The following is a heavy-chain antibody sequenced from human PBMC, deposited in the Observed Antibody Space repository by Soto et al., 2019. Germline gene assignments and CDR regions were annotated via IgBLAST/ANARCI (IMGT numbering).Heavy chain of an antibody. CDR1: GFTFDTYA. CDR2: ISYDGSNQ. J-gene: IGHJ4*02. CDR3: TRGLLTDFFDY. Sequence: GGSLRLSCAASGFTFDTYAMHWVRQAPGKGLEWVAVISYDGSNQFYAGSVKGRFTVSRDNSKNTLYLQVNSLRNDDTAVYYCTRGLLTDFFDYWGQGSLVTVSS. V-gene: IGHV3-30-3*01.